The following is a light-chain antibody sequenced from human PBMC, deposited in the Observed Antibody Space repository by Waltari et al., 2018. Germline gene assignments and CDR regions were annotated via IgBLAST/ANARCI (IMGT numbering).Light chain of an antibody. CDR1: QSISSW. Sequence: DIQMTQSPSTLSASVGDRVTITCRASQSISSWLAWYQQKPGKAHKLLIYDASSLESGVPSRFSGSGSGTEFTLTISSLQPDDFATYYCMQGTHWPPWTFGQGTKVEIK. V-gene: IGKV1-5*01. CDR3: MQGTHWPPWT. CDR2: DAS. J-gene: IGKJ1*01.